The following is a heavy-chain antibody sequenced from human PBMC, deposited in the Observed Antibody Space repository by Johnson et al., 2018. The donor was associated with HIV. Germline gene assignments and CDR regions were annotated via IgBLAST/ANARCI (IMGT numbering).Heavy chain of an antibody. J-gene: IGHJ3*02. CDR2: IYSGGST. D-gene: IGHD3-3*01. CDR3: AKGRRDFWSGADAFDI. CDR1: GFIVSSNY. Sequence: VQLVESGGVAIQPGGSLRLSCAASGFIVSSNYMSWVRQAPGKGLEWVSGIYSGGSTYYADSVKGSFTISRDNSKHTLFLQMNGLRAEATAVYYCAKGRRDFWSGADAFDIWGQGTMVTVSS. V-gene: IGHV3-66*01.